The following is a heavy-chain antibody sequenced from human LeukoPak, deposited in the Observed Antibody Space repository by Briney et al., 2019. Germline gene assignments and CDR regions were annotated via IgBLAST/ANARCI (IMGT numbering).Heavy chain of an antibody. D-gene: IGHD2-2*01. CDR1: RFTFSTYA. CDR2: ISGSGDTT. J-gene: IGHJ4*02. CDR3: AKSQRNDQQVVQRIDY. Sequence: GGSLRLSCTASRFTFSTYAMSWVRQAPGKGREWVSSISGSGDTTYHTGSVKGRFTISRDNSKNALYLQMSSLRAEDTAVYYCAKSQRNDQQVVQRIDYWGQGTLVTVSS. V-gene: IGHV3-23*01.